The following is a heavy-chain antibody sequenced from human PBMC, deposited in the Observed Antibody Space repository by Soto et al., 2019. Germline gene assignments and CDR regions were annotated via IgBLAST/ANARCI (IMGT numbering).Heavy chain of an antibody. CDR2: IYYNGNT. J-gene: IGHJ5*02. D-gene: IGHD3-3*01. Sequence: SETLSLTCTVSGGSISSRISYWGWIRQPPGGGLAWIGSIYYNGNTYYNPSLKSRVTISVDTSKNQFSLKMSSVTAADTAVYYCARVPGDFWSGYYSWFDPWGQGTLVTVSS. CDR3: ARVPGDFWSGYYSWFDP. V-gene: IGHV4-39*07. CDR1: GGSISSRISY.